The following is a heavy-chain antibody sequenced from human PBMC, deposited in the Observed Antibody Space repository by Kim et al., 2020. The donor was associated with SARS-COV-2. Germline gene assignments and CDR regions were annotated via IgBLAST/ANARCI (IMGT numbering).Heavy chain of an antibody. CDR1: GFTFSSYG. CDR3: ARDLDYYGSGSCDY. CDR2: IWYDGSNK. V-gene: IGHV3-33*01. J-gene: IGHJ4*02. Sequence: GGSLRLSCAASGFTFSSYGMHWVRQAPGKGLEWVAVIWYDGSNKYYADSVKGRFTISRDNSKNTLYLQMNSLRAEDTAVYYCARDLDYYGSGSCDYWGQGTLVTVSS. D-gene: IGHD3-10*01.